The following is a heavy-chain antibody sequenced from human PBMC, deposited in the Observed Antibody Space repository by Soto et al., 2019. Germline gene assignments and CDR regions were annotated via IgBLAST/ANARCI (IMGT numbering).Heavy chain of an antibody. CDR2: IIPIFGTA. D-gene: IGHD2-2*01. Sequence: SVKVSCKASGGTFSSYAISWVRQAPGQGLEWMGGIIPIFGTANYAQKFQGRVTITADESTSTAYMEPSSLRSEDTAVYYCARLSAAAKNIPPPDYWGQGTLVTVSS. J-gene: IGHJ4*02. CDR3: ARLSAAAKNIPPPDY. V-gene: IGHV1-69*13. CDR1: GGTFSSYA.